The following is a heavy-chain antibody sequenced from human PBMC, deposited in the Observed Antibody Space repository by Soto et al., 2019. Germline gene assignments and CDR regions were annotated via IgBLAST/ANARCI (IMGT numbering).Heavy chain of an antibody. Sequence: QVQLQESGPGLVKPSGTLSLTCAVSGGSISSSNWWSWVRQPPGKGLEWIGEIYHSGSTNYNPSLKCRVTISVGKSKNQFSLKLSSVTAADTAVYYCARYTRFGVVMIMHNYYCGMDVWVQGTTVTVSS. CDR1: GGSISSSNW. CDR2: IYHSGST. CDR3: ARYTRFGVVMIMHNYYCGMDV. J-gene: IGHJ6*02. D-gene: IGHD3-3*01. V-gene: IGHV4-4*02.